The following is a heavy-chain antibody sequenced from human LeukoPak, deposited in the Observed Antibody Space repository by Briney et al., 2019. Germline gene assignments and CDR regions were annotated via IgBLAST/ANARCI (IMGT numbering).Heavy chain of an antibody. CDR3: ARPTHYDILTGYPDY. CDR2: ISWNSGSI. J-gene: IGHJ4*02. D-gene: IGHD3-9*01. CDR1: GFTFDDYA. Sequence: GRSLRLSCAASGFTFDDYAMHWVRQAPGKGLEWVSGISWNSGSIGYADSVKGRFTISRDNAKNSLYLQMNSLRAEDTALYYCARPTHYDILTGYPDYWGQGTLVTVSS. V-gene: IGHV3-9*01.